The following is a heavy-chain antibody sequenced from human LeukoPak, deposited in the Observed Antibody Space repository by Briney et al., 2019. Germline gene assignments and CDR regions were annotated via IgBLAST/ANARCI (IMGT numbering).Heavy chain of an antibody. D-gene: IGHD6-13*01. Sequence: GGSLRLSCAASGFTVSSSYMNWVRQAPGKGLEWVSVIYSGGSTYYADSVKGRFTISRDNSKNTLYLQMNSLRAEDTAVYYCAKVGNSWYYFDYWGQGTLVTVSS. CDR1: GFTVSSSY. CDR2: IYSGGST. CDR3: AKVGNSWYYFDY. J-gene: IGHJ4*02. V-gene: IGHV3-53*05.